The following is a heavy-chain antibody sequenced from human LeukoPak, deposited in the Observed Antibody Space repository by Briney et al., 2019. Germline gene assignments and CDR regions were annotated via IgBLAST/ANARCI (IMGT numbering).Heavy chain of an antibody. CDR2: IHYSGST. D-gene: IGHD5-18*01. CDR3: AKRGYSYGLSYYYYYMDV. V-gene: IGHV4-59*12. J-gene: IGHJ6*03. Sequence: PSETLSLTCTVSGGSISSYYWSWIRQPPGKGLEWIGYIHYSGSTNYNPSLKSRVTISVDTSKNQFSLKLSSVTAADTAVYYCAKRGYSYGLSYYYYYMDVWGKGTTVTISS. CDR1: GGSISSYY.